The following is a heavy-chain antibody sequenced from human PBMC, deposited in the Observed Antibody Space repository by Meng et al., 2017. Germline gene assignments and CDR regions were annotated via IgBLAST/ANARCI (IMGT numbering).Heavy chain of an antibody. CDR1: GFTFSSYG. J-gene: IGHJ5*02. V-gene: IGHV3-33*01. CDR3: ARGGSPAYNWFDP. Sequence: GESLKISCAASGFTFSSYGMHWVRQAPGKGLEWVAVIWYDGSNKYYADSVKGRFTISRDNSKNTLYLQMNSLRAEDTAVYYCARGGSPAYNWFDPWGQGTLVTVSS. CDR2: IWYDGSNK. D-gene: IGHD1-14*01.